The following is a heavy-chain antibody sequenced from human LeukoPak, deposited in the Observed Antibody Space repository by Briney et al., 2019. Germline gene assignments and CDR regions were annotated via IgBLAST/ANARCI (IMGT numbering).Heavy chain of an antibody. Sequence: SETLSLTCTVSGGSISSSDYYWGWIRQPPGKGLEWIGSIYYGGSTYYNPSLKSRVTISVDTSMNQFSLKLSSVTAADTAVYYCARWGNSYGLWPYYYYGMDVWGQGTTVTVSS. CDR3: ARWGNSYGLWPYYYYGMDV. V-gene: IGHV4-39*07. J-gene: IGHJ6*02. CDR1: GGSISSSDYY. D-gene: IGHD5-18*01. CDR2: IYYGGST.